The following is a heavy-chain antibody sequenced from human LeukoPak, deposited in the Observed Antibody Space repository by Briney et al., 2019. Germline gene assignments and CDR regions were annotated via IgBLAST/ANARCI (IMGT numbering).Heavy chain of an antibody. CDR1: GFTFSNYN. J-gene: IGHJ4*02. CDR2: IGGSDGGT. D-gene: IGHD6-19*01. Sequence: GGSLRLSCAASGFTFSNYNMAWVRQAPGKGLEWVSAIGGSDGGTHYADSVRGRFTISRDNSKNTMYLQMNSLRAEDTAVYFCARESHQWLIHVDSWGPGTLVCVSS. CDR3: ARESHQWLIHVDS. V-gene: IGHV3-23*01.